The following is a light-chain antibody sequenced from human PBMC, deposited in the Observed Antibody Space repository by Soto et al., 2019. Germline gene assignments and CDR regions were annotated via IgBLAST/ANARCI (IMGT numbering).Light chain of an antibody. V-gene: IGLV2-14*01. J-gene: IGLJ1*01. CDR1: SSDVGGYNY. CDR2: DVS. Sequence: QSVLTQPASVSGSPGQSITISCTGTSSDVGGYNYVSWYQQHPGKAPKLMIYDVSHRPSGVSNRFSGSKSGNTASLTISGLQAEAEADYYGSSYTSSSTPYVFGTGTKVTVL. CDR3: SSYTSSSTPYV.